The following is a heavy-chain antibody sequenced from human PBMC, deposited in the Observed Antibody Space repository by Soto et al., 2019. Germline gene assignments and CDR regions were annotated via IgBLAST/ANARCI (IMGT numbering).Heavy chain of an antibody. CDR1: GFVFRTYW. CDR2: IKEDGSEA. D-gene: IGHD3-10*01. J-gene: IGHJ4*02. V-gene: IGHV3-7*01. CDR3: ARSRRQWFGGTLSYYFDF. Sequence: XVSLRLSCAASGFVFRTYWMSWVRQAPGKGLEWVANIKEDGSEANYVDSVKGRFAVSRDKDTNSLYLQLNSLTPEDTAVYYCARSRRQWFGGTLSYYFDFWGQGTLVTVSS.